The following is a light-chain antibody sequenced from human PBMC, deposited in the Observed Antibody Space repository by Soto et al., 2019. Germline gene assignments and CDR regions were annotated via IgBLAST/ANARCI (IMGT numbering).Light chain of an antibody. J-gene: IGKJ4*01. CDR2: KAS. CDR1: QSISSW. CDR3: QQYNSYPLT. V-gene: IGKV1-5*03. Sequence: DIQMTQSPSTLSASVGDRVTITCRASQSISSWLAWYQQKPGTAPKLLIYKASSLESGVPSRFSGSGSGTEFTLTISSLQPDDFATYYCQQYNSYPLTVGGGTKVDIK.